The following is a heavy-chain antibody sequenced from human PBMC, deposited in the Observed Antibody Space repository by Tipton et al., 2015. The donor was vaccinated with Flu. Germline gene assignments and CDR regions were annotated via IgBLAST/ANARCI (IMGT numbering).Heavy chain of an antibody. CDR3: ASQVDNGWVGAANY. CDR1: GFTFSNFA. CDR2: ISYDGGNK. V-gene: IGHV3-30*04. Sequence: QLVQSGGGVVQPGRSLRLSCAASGFTFSNFAMLWVRQAPGKGLEWMAGISYDGGNKYYADSVRGRFTISRDNSKGILSLQMNSLKSEDTAVYYCASQVDNGWVGAANYWGQGTLVTVSS. J-gene: IGHJ4*02. D-gene: IGHD2-15*01.